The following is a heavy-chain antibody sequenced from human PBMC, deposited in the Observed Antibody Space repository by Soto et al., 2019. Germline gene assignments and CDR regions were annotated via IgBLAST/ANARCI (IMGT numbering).Heavy chain of an antibody. CDR1: GYIFTAYS. CDR3: AREENCSDGICYSEYFQR. V-gene: IGHV1-46*01. J-gene: IGHJ1*01. Sequence: QVQLVQSGAEVKKPGASVKVSCKASGYIFTAYSMHWVRQAPGQGLGCMGVGNPSGGSTNYAQKFQGRITMTRDTSTSTVYMDLSSLTSEATAVYYCAREENCSDGICYSEYFQRWGQGTLVTVSS. D-gene: IGHD2-15*01. CDR2: GNPSGGST.